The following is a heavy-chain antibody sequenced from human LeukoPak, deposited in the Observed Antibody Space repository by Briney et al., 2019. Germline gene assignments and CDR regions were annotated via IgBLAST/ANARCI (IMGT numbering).Heavy chain of an antibody. V-gene: IGHV1-3*03. J-gene: IGHJ3*02. CDR2: INAGNGNT. D-gene: IGHD5-12*01. Sequence: ASVKVSCKASGYTFTSYAMHWVRQAPGQRLEWMGWINAGNGNTKYSQEFQGRVTITRDTSASTAYMELSSLRSEDMAVCYCARGRYSGYPGAFDIWGQGTMVTVSS. CDR1: GYTFTSYA. CDR3: ARGRYSGYPGAFDI.